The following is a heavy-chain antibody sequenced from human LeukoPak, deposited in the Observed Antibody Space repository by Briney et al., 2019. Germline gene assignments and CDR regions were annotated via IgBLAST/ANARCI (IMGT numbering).Heavy chain of an antibody. J-gene: IGHJ6*03. CDR3: ASTEGGWSTFYYYMDL. D-gene: IGHD6-19*01. CDR2: ISRSSTTI. Sequence: GGSLRLSCAASGFTFSSCSMNWFRQAPGKGLEWLSYISRSSTTIYYADSVRGRFTISRDNAKNSLYLQMNSLRAEDTALYYCASTEGGWSTFYYYMDLWGKGTTVTVSS. CDR1: GFTFSSCS. V-gene: IGHV3-48*01.